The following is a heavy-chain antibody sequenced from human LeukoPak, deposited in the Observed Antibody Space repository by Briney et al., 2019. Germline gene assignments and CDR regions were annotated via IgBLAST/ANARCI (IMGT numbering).Heavy chain of an antibody. CDR2: INHSGNT. V-gene: IGHV4-34*01. Sequence: PSETLSLTCAVYGGSFRGYYWNWIRQPPGKGLEWIGEINHSGNTNYNPSLKSRVTISVDTSKNQFSLKLSSVTAADTAVYYCAREGSGSHYPSHFDYWGQRTLVTVSS. CDR1: GGSFRGYY. CDR3: AREGSGSHYPSHFDY. J-gene: IGHJ4*02. D-gene: IGHD3-10*01.